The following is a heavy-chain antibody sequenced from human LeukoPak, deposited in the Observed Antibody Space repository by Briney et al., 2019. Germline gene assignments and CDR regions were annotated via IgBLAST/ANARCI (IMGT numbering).Heavy chain of an antibody. CDR2: IYTSGST. J-gene: IGHJ4*02. Sequence: SETLSLTCAVSGGSIRSGNSYWSWIRQPAGKGLEWIGRIYTSGSTKYSPSLKSRVTISIDTAKNQFSLELSSVTAADTAVYYCARENMFYHDSRGYYLSYYFDYWGQGTLVPVSS. V-gene: IGHV4-61*02. CDR1: GGSIRSGNSY. D-gene: IGHD3-22*01. CDR3: ARENMFYHDSRGYYLSYYFDY.